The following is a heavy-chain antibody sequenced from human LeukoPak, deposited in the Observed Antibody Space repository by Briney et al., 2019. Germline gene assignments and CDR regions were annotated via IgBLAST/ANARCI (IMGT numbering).Heavy chain of an antibody. CDR3: ARIARSGYNPAYYFDY. Sequence: RGESLQSSDTASGSSIITFRLGGLRQMPGKGLEWVGIIYPGDSDTRYSPSFQGQVTISADRSISTAYLEWSSLKASDTSMYYWARIARSGYNPAYYFDYWGQATLVTVSS. V-gene: IGHV5-51*01. CDR1: GSSIITFR. J-gene: IGHJ4*02. D-gene: IGHD3-22*01. CDR2: IYPGDSDT.